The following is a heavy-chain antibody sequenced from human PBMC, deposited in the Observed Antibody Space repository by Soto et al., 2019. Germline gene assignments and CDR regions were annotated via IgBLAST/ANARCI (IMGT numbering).Heavy chain of an antibody. CDR3: AHRSCTSADCYPNPYLDY. D-gene: IGHD2-2*01. Sequence: QITLKESGPTLVKPTQTLTLTCTFSGFSLSTSAEGVGWIRQPPGKALEWLALIYWDGDERYSPSLKSRLTITKDTSKIQVVLTMTNMDPADTATYSCAHRSCTSADCYPNPYLDYWGQGILVTVSS. CDR1: GFSLSTSAEG. J-gene: IGHJ4*02. V-gene: IGHV2-5*02. CDR2: IYWDGDE.